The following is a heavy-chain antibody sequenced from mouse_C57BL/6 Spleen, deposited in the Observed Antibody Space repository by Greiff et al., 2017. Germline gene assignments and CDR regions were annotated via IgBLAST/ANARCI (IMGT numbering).Heavy chain of an antibody. CDR2: IHPNSGST. CDR1: GYTFTSYW. J-gene: IGHJ4*01. V-gene: IGHV1-64*01. Sequence: VQLQQPGAELVKPGASVKLSCKASGYTFTSYWMHWVKQRPGQGLEWIGMIHPNSGSTNYNEKFKSKATLTVDKSSSTAYMQLSSLTSEDSAVYYCAREDGWGYAMDYWGQGTSVTVSS. D-gene: IGHD2-3*01. CDR3: AREDGWGYAMDY.